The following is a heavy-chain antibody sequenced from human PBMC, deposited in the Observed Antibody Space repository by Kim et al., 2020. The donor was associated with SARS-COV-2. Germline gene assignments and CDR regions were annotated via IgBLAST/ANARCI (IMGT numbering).Heavy chain of an antibody. V-gene: IGHV3-9*01. D-gene: IGHD3-3*01. CDR2: ISWNSGSI. Sequence: GGSLRLSCAASGFTFGDYAMHWVRQAPGKGLEWVSGISWNSGSIGYADSVKGRFTISRDNAKNSLYLQMNSLRAEDTALYYCAKAGPIRFLEWLGDAFDIWGQGTMVTVSS. CDR1: GFTFGDYA. J-gene: IGHJ3*02. CDR3: AKAGPIRFLEWLGDAFDI.